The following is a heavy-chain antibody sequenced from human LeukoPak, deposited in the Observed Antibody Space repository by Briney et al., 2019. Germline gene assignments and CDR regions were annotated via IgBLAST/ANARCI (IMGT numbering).Heavy chain of an antibody. Sequence: GGTLRLSCAASGFTFNSYGMSCVRQAPGKGLEWVSAIGLSGDSTYYADSVKGRFTISRDNSKNTLYLQMNSLRAEDTAVYYCAKENSEYFQYWGQGTLVTVSS. CDR1: GFTFNSYG. J-gene: IGHJ1*01. CDR2: IGLSGDST. CDR3: AKENSEYFQY. V-gene: IGHV3-23*01.